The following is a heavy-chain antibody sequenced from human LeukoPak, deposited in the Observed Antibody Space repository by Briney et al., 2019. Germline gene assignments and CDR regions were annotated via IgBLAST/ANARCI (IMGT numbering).Heavy chain of an antibody. CDR3: ARDFTTYYDFWSGYSGHNWFDP. CDR2: INPSGGST. CDR1: GYTFTGYY. J-gene: IGHJ5*02. Sequence: ASVKVSCKASGYTFTGYYMHWVRQAPGQGLEWMGIINPSGGSTSYAQKFQGRVTMTRDTSTSTVYMELSSLRSEDTAVYYCARDFTTYYDFWSGYSGHNWFDPWGQGTLVTVSS. D-gene: IGHD3-3*01. V-gene: IGHV1-46*01.